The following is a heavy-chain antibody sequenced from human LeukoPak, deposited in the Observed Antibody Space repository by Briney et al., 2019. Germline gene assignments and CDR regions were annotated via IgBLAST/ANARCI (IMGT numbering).Heavy chain of an antibody. CDR1: GFTFSTFA. V-gene: IGHV3-21*01. D-gene: IGHD6-6*01. CDR3: AKGSVAGRQRAPPKEWFDP. CDR2: ISSSSSYI. Sequence: GGSLRLSCAASGFTFSTFAMNWVRQAPGKGLEWVSSISSSSSYIYYADSVKGRFTISRDNAKNSLYLQMNSLRAEDTAVYYCAKGSVAGRQRAPPKEWFDPWGQGTLVTVSS. J-gene: IGHJ5*02.